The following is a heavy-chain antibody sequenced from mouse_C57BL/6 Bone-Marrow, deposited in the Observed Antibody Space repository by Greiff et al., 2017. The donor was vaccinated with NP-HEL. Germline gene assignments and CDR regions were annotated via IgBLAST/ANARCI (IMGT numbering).Heavy chain of an antibody. V-gene: IGHV5-4*03. CDR1: GFTFSSYA. CDR2: ISDGGSYT. J-gene: IGHJ3*01. CDR3: ARRYYYGSTWFAY. Sequence: EVQRVESGGGLVKPGGSLKLSCAASGFTFSSYAMSWVRQTPEKRLEWVATISDGGSYTYYPDNVKGRFTISRDNAKNNLYLQMSHLKSEDTAMYYCARRYYYGSTWFAYWGQGTLVTVSA. D-gene: IGHD1-1*01.